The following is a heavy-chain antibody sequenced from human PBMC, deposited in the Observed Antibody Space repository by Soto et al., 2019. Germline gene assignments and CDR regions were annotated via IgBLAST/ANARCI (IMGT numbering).Heavy chain of an antibody. CDR2: VSWNSGMI. J-gene: IGHJ4*02. CDR1: GFTFDDFA. D-gene: IGHD3-10*01. Sequence: SLRLSCAASGFTFDDFAMHWVRQPPGKGLEWVAGVSWNSGMIGYAESVKGRFTISRDNAKNSLDLQMNSLRPEDTALYYCAKDGYGGSGSYYLYWLDYWGQGTLVTVSS. CDR3: AKDGYGGSGSYYLYWLDY. V-gene: IGHV3-9*01.